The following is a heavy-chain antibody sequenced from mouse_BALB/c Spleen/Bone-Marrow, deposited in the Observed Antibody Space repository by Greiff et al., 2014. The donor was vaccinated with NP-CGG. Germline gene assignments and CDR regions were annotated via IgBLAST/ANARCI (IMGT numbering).Heavy chain of an antibody. V-gene: IGHV14-3*02. CDR1: GFNIKDTY. CDR2: IDPANGNT. J-gene: IGHJ3*01. CDR3: ASYYYGRSSFAC. Sequence: VQLKKSGAELVKPGASVKLSCTASGFNIKDTYIHWVKQRPEQGLEWIGRIDPANGNTKYDPKFQGKATITTDTSSNTAYLQLSSLTSEDTAVYYCASYYYGRSSFACWGQGTLVTVSA. D-gene: IGHD1-1*01.